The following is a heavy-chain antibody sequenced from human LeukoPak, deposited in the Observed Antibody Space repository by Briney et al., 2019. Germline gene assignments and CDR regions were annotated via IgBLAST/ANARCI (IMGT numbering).Heavy chain of an antibody. CDR3: ARITDYYYDSSGYFDY. CDR2: IKQDGSEK. J-gene: IGHJ4*02. CDR1: PFTFSSYW. V-gene: IGHV3-7*01. D-gene: IGHD3-22*01. Sequence: GGSLRLSCAASPFTFSSYWMSWVRQAPGKGLEWVANIKQDGSEKYYVDSVKGRFTISRDNARNSLSLQMHSLRAEDTAVYYCARITDYYYDSSGYFDYWGQGTLVTVSS.